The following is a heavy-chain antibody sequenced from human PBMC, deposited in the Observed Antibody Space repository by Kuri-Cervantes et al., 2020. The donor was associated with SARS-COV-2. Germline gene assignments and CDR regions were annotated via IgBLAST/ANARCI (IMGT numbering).Heavy chain of an antibody. Sequence: ASVKVSCKASGYTFTSYGSSWVRQAPGQGPEWMGWISAYNGNTNYAQKLQGRVTMATDTSTSTAYMELRSLRSDDTAVYYCARGPFSSGWFDYWGQGTLVTVSS. CDR3: ARGPFSSGWFDY. J-gene: IGHJ4*02. CDR1: GYTFTSYG. D-gene: IGHD6-19*01. V-gene: IGHV1-18*01. CDR2: ISAYNGNT.